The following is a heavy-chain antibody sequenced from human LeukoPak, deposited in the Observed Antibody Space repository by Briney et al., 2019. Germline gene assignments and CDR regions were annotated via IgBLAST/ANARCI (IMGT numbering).Heavy chain of an antibody. V-gene: IGHV3-74*01. Sequence: GGSLRLSCAASGFTFSSYWMHWVRHAPGKGLVWVSRINSDGSSTSYADSVKGRFTISRDNAKNTLYLQMNSLRAEDTAVCYCAREMAAYYPNPRYYFDYWGQGTLVTVSS. D-gene: IGHD1-26*01. CDR2: INSDGSST. J-gene: IGHJ4*02. CDR3: AREMAAYYPNPRYYFDY. CDR1: GFTFSSYW.